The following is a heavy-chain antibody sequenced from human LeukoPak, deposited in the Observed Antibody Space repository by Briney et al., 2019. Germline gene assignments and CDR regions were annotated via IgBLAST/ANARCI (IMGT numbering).Heavy chain of an antibody. CDR1: GFTVSSNY. J-gene: IGHJ4*02. D-gene: IGHD4-17*01. Sequence: PGGSLRLSCAASGFTVSSNYMSWVRQAPGKGLEGGSVIYSGGSTYYSDSVKGRFTISRDNSKNTLYLQMNSLRAEDTAVYYCARDRADYGDYVFYYWGQGTLVTVSS. V-gene: IGHV3-66*01. CDR2: IYSGGST. CDR3: ARDRADYGDYVFYY.